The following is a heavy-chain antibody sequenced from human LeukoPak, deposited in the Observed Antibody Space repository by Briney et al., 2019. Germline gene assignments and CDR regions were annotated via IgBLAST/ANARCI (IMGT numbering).Heavy chain of an antibody. CDR3: ARGRSSGWYDYYYYGMDV. D-gene: IGHD6-19*01. CDR1: GYTFTSYG. J-gene: IGHJ6*02. Sequence: GASVKVSCKASGYTFTSYGISWVRQAPGQGLEWMGWISAYNGNTNYAQKLQGRVTMTTDTSTSTAYMELRSLRSDDTAVYYCARGRSSGWYDYYYYGMDVWGQGTTATVSS. V-gene: IGHV1-18*01. CDR2: ISAYNGNT.